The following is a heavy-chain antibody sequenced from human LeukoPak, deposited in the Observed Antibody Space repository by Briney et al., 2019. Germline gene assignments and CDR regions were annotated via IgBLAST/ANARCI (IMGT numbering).Heavy chain of an antibody. CDR2: ISYDGSNK. Sequence: PGRSLRLSCAASGFTFSSYAMHWVRQAPGKGLEWVAVISYDGSNKYYADSVKSRFTISRDNSKNTLYLQMNSLRAEDTAVYYCAKGYSSGWYPGVNYYYGMDVWGQGTTVTVSS. CDR3: AKGYSSGWYPGVNYYYGMDV. J-gene: IGHJ6*02. CDR1: GFTFSSYA. V-gene: IGHV3-30-3*01. D-gene: IGHD6-19*01.